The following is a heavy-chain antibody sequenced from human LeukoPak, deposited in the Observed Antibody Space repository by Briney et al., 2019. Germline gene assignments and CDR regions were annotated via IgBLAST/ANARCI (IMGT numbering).Heavy chain of an antibody. D-gene: IGHD5-24*01. V-gene: IGHV3-48*01. CDR3: ARDYKYAFDN. J-gene: IGHJ4*02. CDR1: GFTFSDYS. CDR2: IGIDSGNT. Sequence: PGGSLRLSCAAYGFTFSDYSMNWVRQAAGKGLEWISYIGIDSGNTNYADSVKGRFTISGDKAKNSLYLQMNSLRVEDTAVYYCARDYKYAFDNWGQGTLVTVSS.